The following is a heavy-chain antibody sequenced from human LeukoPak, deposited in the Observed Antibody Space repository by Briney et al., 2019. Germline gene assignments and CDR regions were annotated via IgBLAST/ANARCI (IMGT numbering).Heavy chain of an antibody. CDR2: LKQDGSEK. CDR3: ALGPYDSSGYYHY. Sequence: GGSLRLSCVASGFTLSTYWMSWVRQAAGKGLEWVANLKQDGSEKNYVDSVKGRFIISRDNAKNSLYLQMNSLRAEDTAVYYCALGPYDSSGYYHYWGQGTLVTVSS. J-gene: IGHJ4*02. CDR1: GFTLSTYW. D-gene: IGHD3-22*01. V-gene: IGHV3-7*01.